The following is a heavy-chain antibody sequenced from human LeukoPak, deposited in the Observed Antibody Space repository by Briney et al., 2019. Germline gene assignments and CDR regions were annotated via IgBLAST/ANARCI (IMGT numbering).Heavy chain of an antibody. J-gene: IGHJ4*02. Sequence: PGGSLRLSCAASGFTFSSYWMHWVRQAPGEGLVWVSRIKTDGSSTSYADSVQGRFTISRDNGMNTLYLQMNSLRAEDTAVYYCARDPIGESTYWGRGILVTVSS. D-gene: IGHD3-10*01. CDR2: IKTDGSST. CDR1: GFTFSSYW. CDR3: ARDPIGESTY. V-gene: IGHV3-74*01.